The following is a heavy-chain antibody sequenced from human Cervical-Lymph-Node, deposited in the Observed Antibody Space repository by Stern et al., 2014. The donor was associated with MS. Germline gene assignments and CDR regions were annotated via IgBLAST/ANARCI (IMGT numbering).Heavy chain of an antibody. J-gene: IGHJ3*02. CDR1: GGSSSGCS. Sequence: QVQLQQWGAGLVKPSETLSLTCAVYGGSSSGCSWSWLRQPRGQGLEWIGEINHSGSNKYIPSLKSRVTIAVDTSKNQISLRLSSVTVADAAVYYCARVHADSKDAFDIWGQGTLVTVSS. CDR3: ARVHADSKDAFDI. CDR2: INHSGSN. D-gene: IGHD4-17*01. V-gene: IGHV4-34*01.